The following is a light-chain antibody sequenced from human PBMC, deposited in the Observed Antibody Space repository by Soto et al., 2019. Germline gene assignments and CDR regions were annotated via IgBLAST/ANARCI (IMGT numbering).Light chain of an antibody. J-gene: IGKJ1*01. CDR1: QSITTY. V-gene: IGKV1-39*01. CDR3: QQRHITPWT. CDR2: DAS. Sequence: DIQMTQSPSSLSASVGDRVTITCRASQSITTYVNWFQQKPGKAPNLLIHDASSLQSGVPSRFSGSGSGTDFTLSSSSLQPEDFVTYYCQQRHITPWTFGQGTKVEVK.